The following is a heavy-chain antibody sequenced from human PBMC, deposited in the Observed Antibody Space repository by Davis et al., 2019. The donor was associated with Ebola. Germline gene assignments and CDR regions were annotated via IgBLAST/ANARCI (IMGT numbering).Heavy chain of an antibody. D-gene: IGHD5-12*01. CDR1: GDSVSSGG. Sequence: HSQTLSLTCAISGDSVSSGGWNWIRQSPSRGLEWLGRTYYNSEWYHHYAESVKSRISINADTSKNQFSLQLSSVTPEDTAVYYCAKGWLRSKFDYWGRGTLVTVSS. J-gene: IGHJ4*02. CDR3: AKGWLRSKFDY. CDR2: TYYNSEWYH. V-gene: IGHV6-1*01.